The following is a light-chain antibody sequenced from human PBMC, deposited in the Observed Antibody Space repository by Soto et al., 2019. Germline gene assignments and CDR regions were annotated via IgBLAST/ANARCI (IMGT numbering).Light chain of an antibody. V-gene: IGKV3-11*01. Sequence: EIVLTQSPVTLSLSPGEGATLSCSASQSVRRYLAWYQQRPGQAPRLLIYDASNRATGIPARFSGSGSGTDFTLTISSLEPEDFAVYYCQQRSNWPPITFGQGTRLEIK. CDR3: QQRSNWPPIT. J-gene: IGKJ5*01. CDR2: DAS. CDR1: QSVRRY.